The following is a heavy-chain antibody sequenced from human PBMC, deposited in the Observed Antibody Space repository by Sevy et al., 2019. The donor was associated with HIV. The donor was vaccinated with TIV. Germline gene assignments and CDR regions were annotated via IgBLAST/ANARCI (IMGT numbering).Heavy chain of an antibody. Sequence: SETLSLTCSVSGDAMSSRSYYWDWIRQPPGKGLEWIGEISYSWSTYLDTSLTSRVTISVDTSKKQFSLKLTSVTAADTAVYYCARHLSTTQGYYFDYWGQGALVTVSS. J-gene: IGHJ4*02. CDR2: ISYSWST. V-gene: IGHV4-39*01. D-gene: IGHD2-15*01. CDR1: GDAMSSRSYY. CDR3: ARHLSTTQGYYFDY.